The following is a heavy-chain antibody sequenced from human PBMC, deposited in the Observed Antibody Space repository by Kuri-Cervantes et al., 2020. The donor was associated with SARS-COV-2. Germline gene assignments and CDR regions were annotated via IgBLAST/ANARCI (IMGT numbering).Heavy chain of an antibody. D-gene: IGHD3-3*01. CDR2: IKQDGSEK. CDR1: GFTFSSYW. V-gene: IGHV3-7*03. J-gene: IGHJ4*02. CDR3: AKPRAASLEWLLRTHFDY. Sequence: GGSLRLSCAASGFTFSSYWMSWVRQAPGKGLEWVANIKQDGSEKYYVDSVKGRFTISRDSAKNSLYLQMNSLRAEDTAVYYCAKPRAASLEWLLRTHFDYWGQGTLVTVSS.